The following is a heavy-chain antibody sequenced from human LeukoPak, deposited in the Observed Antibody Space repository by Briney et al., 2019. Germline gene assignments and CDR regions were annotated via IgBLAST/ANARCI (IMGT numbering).Heavy chain of an antibody. CDR1: GGSMTNYY. J-gene: IGHJ3*02. CDR2: IFYTGNT. V-gene: IGHV4-59*08. CDR3: ARSPPQSPHPDTAMAEDAFDI. D-gene: IGHD5-18*01. Sequence: KPSETLSLTCTVSGGSMTNYYWSWIRQTPGKGLEWIGYIFYTGNTNYSPSLKSRLTISVDTSKNQFSLKLSSVTAADTAVYYCARSPPQSPHPDTAMAEDAFDIWGQGTMVTVSS.